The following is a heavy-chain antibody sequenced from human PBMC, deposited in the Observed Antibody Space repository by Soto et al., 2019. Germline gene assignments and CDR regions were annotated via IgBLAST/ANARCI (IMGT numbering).Heavy chain of an antibody. D-gene: IGHD4-17*01. CDR3: AKDISATVRAFDI. CDR2: ISWNSGSI. J-gene: IGHJ3*02. Sequence: EVQLVESGGGLVQPGRSLRLSCAASGFTFDDYAMHWVRQAPGKGLEWVSGISWNSGSIGYADSVKGRFTISRDNAKNSLYLQMNSLRAEDTALYYCAKDISATVRAFDIWGQGTMVTVSS. CDR1: GFTFDDYA. V-gene: IGHV3-9*01.